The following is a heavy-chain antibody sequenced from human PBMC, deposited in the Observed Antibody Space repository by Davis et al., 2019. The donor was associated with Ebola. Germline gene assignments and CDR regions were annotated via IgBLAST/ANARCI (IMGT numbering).Heavy chain of an antibody. CDR1: GFTFSSYS. V-gene: IGHV3-48*02. CDR3: ARVKGVEQQLVYYYYGMDV. D-gene: IGHD6-13*01. J-gene: IGHJ6*04. CDR2: ISSSSSTI. Sequence: PGGSLRLSCAASGFTFSSYSMNWVRQAPGKGLEWVSYISSSSSTIYYADSVKGRFTISRDNAKNSLYLQMNSLRDEDTAVYYCARVKGVEQQLVYYYYGMDVWGKGTTVTVSS.